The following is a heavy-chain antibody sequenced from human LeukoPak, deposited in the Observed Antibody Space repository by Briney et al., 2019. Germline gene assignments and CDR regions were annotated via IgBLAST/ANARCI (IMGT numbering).Heavy chain of an antibody. D-gene: IGHD3-10*01. CDR3: ARNPTYYYGSGRWDWFDP. CDR1: AYSISSGYY. Sequence: SETLSLTCTVSAYSISSGYYWGWIRQPPGKGPEWIGSIYHSGTTHYNPSLKSRVTISIDTSKNQFSLKLSSVTAADTAVYYCARNPTYYYGSGRWDWFDPWGQGTLVTVSS. V-gene: IGHV4-38-2*02. J-gene: IGHJ5*02. CDR2: IYHSGTT.